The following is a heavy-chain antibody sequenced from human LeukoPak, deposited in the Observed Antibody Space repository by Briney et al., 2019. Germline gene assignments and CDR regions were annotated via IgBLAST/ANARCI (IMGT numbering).Heavy chain of an antibody. Sequence: PGGSLRLSCAASGFTFSSYWMSWVRQAPGKGLEWVSSISSSSSYIYYADSVKGRFTISRDNAKNSLYLQMNSLRAEDTAVYYCARVRIAAAGTFYYYGMDVWGQGTTVTVSS. J-gene: IGHJ6*02. CDR1: GFTFSSYW. CDR3: ARVRIAAAGTFYYYGMDV. D-gene: IGHD6-13*01. V-gene: IGHV3-21*01. CDR2: ISSSSSYI.